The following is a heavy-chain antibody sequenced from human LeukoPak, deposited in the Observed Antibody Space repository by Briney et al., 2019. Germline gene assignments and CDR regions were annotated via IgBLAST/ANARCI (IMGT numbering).Heavy chain of an antibody. J-gene: IGHJ4*02. V-gene: IGHV3-11*05. D-gene: IGHD6-13*01. Sequence: GSLRLSCAASGFTFSDYYMSWIRQAPGKGLEGVSYISSSSSYTNYADSVKGRFTISRDNAKNSLYLQMNSLRAEDTAVYYCARGQNTGYSSSWSTIDYWGQGTLVTVSS. CDR3: ARGQNTGYSSSWSTIDY. CDR2: ISSSSSYT. CDR1: GFTFSDYY.